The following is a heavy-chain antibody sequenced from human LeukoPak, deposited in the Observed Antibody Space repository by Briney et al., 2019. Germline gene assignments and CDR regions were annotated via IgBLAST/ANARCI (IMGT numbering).Heavy chain of an antibody. CDR2: ISSSGSYM. D-gene: IGHD6-19*01. CDR1: GFTFNIYN. CDR3: ARSSGWYGDY. V-gene: IGHV3-21*01. Sequence: GGSLRLSCAASGFTFNIYNMNWVRQAPGKGLEWVSSISSSGSYMYYADSVKGRFTISRDNAKNSLYLQMNSLRAEDTAVYYCARSSGWYGDYWGQGTLVTVSS. J-gene: IGHJ4*02.